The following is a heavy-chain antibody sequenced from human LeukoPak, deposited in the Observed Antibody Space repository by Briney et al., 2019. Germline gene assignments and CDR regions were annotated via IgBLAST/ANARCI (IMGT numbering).Heavy chain of an antibody. CDR1: GGSIRSYY. Sequence: SETLSLTCTVSGGSIRSYYWSWIRQPPGKGLEWIGYIYYSGSTNYNPSLKSRVAISVDTSKNQFSLKLDSVTAADTAVYYCARDQWLVGFDYWGQGTLVTVSS. J-gene: IGHJ4*02. D-gene: IGHD6-19*01. V-gene: IGHV4-59*01. CDR3: ARDQWLVGFDY. CDR2: IYYSGST.